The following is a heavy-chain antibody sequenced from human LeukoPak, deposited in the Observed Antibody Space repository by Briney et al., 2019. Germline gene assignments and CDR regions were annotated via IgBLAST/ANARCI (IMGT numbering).Heavy chain of an antibody. CDR3: AKGGGWLYYFDY. D-gene: IGHD6-19*01. CDR1: GFTFSGFA. Sequence: GGSLRLSCAASGFTFSGFAMNWVRQAPGKGLEWISAISDSGGSTYSADSLKGRFTVSRDNSKNTLYLQMNSLRAEDSAVYYCAKGGGWLYYFDYWGQGTLVTVSS. J-gene: IGHJ4*02. CDR2: ISDSGGST. V-gene: IGHV3-23*01.